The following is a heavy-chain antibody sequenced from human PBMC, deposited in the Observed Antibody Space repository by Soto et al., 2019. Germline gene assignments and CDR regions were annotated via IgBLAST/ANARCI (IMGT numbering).Heavy chain of an antibody. CDR3: GRVDY. V-gene: IGHV3-11*05. J-gene: IGHJ4*02. CDR2: ISSSSTHT. CDR1: GFIFSDYY. Sequence: QVQVVESGGGLVKPGGSLRLSCAASGFIFSDYYMNWIRQAPGKGLEWISSISSSSTHTNYAESVKGRFTISRDNAKNSLYLQMNSLRAKDTAVYYCGRVDYWGQGTLVTVSS.